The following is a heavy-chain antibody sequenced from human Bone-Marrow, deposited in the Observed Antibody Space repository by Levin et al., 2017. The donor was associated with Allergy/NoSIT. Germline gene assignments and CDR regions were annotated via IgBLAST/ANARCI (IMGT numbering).Heavy chain of an antibody. CDR2: ISGSGDST. CDR1: GFTFSSYA. Sequence: AGGSLRLSCAASGFTFSSYAMSWVRQGPGKGLEWVSAISGSGDSTYYADSVKGRFTISRDNSKNTLSLQMHSVRGEDTAVYYCAKDQGVGINYFDPWGQGTLVTVSS. CDR3: AKDQGVGINYFDP. J-gene: IGHJ5*02. V-gene: IGHV3-23*01. D-gene: IGHD1-7*01.